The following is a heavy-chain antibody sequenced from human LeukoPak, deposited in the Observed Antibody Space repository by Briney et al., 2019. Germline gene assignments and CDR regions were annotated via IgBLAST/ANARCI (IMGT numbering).Heavy chain of an antibody. J-gene: IGHJ2*01. V-gene: IGHV4-4*09. CDR2: IYTSGST. Sequence: SETLSLTCTVSGGSISSYYWSWIRQPPGKGLEWIGYIYTSGSTNYNPSLKSRVTISVDTSKNQFSLKLSSVTAADTAVYYCARHGSSSSSPPYWYFDLWGRGTLVTVSS. CDR1: GGSISSYY. D-gene: IGHD6-6*01. CDR3: ARHGSSSSSPPYWYFDL.